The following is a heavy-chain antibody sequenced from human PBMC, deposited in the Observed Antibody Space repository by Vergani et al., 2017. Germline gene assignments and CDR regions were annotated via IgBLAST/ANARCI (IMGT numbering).Heavy chain of an antibody. Sequence: QLQLQQSGPGLVKPSETLFLTCTVSADSISSGSYYWGWIRQPPGKSLEWIGYIYSTGSTHHNPSLRRRINMSVDTSKNQFSLKPNSVTAADTAMYYCARMGGYDEGDAFRIGYFDSWGPGILVTVSS. V-gene: IGHV4-31*03. CDR3: ARMGGYDEGDAFRIGYFDS. J-gene: IGHJ4*02. CDR1: ADSISSGSYY. D-gene: IGHD3-22*01. CDR2: IYSTGST.